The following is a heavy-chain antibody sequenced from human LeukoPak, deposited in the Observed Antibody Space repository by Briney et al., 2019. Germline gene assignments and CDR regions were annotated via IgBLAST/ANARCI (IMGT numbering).Heavy chain of an antibody. V-gene: IGHV4-59*01. D-gene: IGHD3-22*01. CDR1: GGSISTYS. CDR2: LYYSGST. J-gene: IGHJ4*02. Sequence: PSETLSLTCTVSGGSISTYSWSWIRQPPGKGLEWIAWLYYSGSTNYNSSLKSRVTISVDTSKNQFSLKLSSVTAADTAVYYCARDYYDNSGHSFDYWGQGTLVTVSS. CDR3: ARDYYDNSGHSFDY.